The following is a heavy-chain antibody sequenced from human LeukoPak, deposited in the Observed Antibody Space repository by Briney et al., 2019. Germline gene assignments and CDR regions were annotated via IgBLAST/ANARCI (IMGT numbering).Heavy chain of an antibody. CDR2: IYWNDDK. J-gene: IGHJ4*02. D-gene: IGHD2-15*01. Sequence: ESGPTLVNPTQTLTLTCTFSGFSLSTSGVGVGWIRQPPGKALEWLALIYWNDDKRYSPSLKSRLTITKDPSKNQVVLTMTNMDPVDTATYYCAHGDYCSGGSCYSGFDYWGQGTLVTVSS. V-gene: IGHV2-5*01. CDR1: GFSLSTSGVG. CDR3: AHGDYCSGGSCYSGFDY.